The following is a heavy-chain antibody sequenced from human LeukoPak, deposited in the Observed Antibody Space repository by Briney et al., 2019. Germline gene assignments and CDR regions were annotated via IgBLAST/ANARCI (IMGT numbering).Heavy chain of an antibody. CDR3: ARGGGYYYFDY. V-gene: IGHV3-7*01. CDR1: GFTFSSYW. Sequence: GGSLRLSCAASGFTFSSYWMSWVRQAPGKGLEWVANIKQDGSEKYYADSVKGRFTISRDNAKNSLYLQMNSLRAEDTAVYYCARGGGYYYFDYWGQGTLVTVSS. D-gene: IGHD3-22*01. CDR2: IKQDGSEK. J-gene: IGHJ4*02.